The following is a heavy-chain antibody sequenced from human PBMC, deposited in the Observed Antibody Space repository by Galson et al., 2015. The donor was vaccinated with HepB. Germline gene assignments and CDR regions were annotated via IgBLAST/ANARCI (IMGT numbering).Heavy chain of an antibody. CDR2: INPSGGTT. D-gene: IGHD2-15*01. Sequence: SVQVSCKASGYTFINYYLHWVRQAPGQGFEWMGRINPSGGTTTYAQNFQGRVTMTRDTPSSPVSMELRSLRSADTAVYYCARDGGGGPLFSGCRCDYSFHYYYGLDVWGQGTTVTVSS. CDR1: GYTFINYY. J-gene: IGHJ6*01. CDR3: ARDGGGGPLFSGCRCDYSFHYYYGLDV. V-gene: IGHV1-46*01.